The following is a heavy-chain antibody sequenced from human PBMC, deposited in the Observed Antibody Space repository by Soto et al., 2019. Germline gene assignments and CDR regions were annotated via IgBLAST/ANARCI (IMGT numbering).Heavy chain of an antibody. CDR1: GGSISSYY. D-gene: IGHD5-18*01. CDR3: AKEEARDAEGIQLWLNWFDP. Sequence: SETLSLTCTVSGGSISSYYWSWIRQPAGKGLEWIGRIYTSGSTNYNPSLKSRVTMSVDTSKNQFSLKLSSVTAADTAVYYCAKEEARDAEGIQLWLNWFDPWGQGTLVTVSS. V-gene: IGHV4-4*07. CDR2: IYTSGST. J-gene: IGHJ5*02.